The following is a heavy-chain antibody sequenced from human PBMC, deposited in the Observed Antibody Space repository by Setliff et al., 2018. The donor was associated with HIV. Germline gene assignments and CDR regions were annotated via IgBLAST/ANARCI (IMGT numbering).Heavy chain of an antibody. J-gene: IGHJ4*02. CDR3: ARGAIAAAGTDY. V-gene: IGHV4-34*01. CDR2: INHSGST. D-gene: IGHD6-13*01. Sequence: ASETLSLTCAVYGGSFSGYYWSWIRQPPGKGLEWIGEINHSGSTNYNPSLKSRVTISVDTSKNQFSLKLSSVTVADTAVYYCARGAIAAAGTDYWGQGTLVTVSS. CDR1: GGSFSGYY.